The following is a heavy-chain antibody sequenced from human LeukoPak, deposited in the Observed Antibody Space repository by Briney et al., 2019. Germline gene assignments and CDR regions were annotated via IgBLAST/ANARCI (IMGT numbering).Heavy chain of an antibody. CDR3: ARERASYSSSSDFYGMDV. CDR2: INPNSGGT. CDR1: GYTFTGYY. D-gene: IGHD6-6*01. Sequence: ASVKVSCKAPGYTFTGYYMHWVRQAPGQGLEWMGWINPNSGGTNYAQKFQGRVTMTRDTSISTAYMELSRLRSDDTAVYYCARERASYSSSSDFYGMDVWGQGTTVTVSS. J-gene: IGHJ6*02. V-gene: IGHV1-2*02.